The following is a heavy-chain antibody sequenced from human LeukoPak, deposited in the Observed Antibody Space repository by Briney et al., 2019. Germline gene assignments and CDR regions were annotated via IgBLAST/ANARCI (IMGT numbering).Heavy chain of an antibody. CDR1: GGSISSYY. CDR3: ARGAVPAAMPNGWFDP. CDR2: IYTSGST. J-gene: IGHJ5*02. Sequence: SETLSLTCTVSGGSISSYYWSWIRQPAGKGLEWIGRIYTSGSTNYNPSLKSRVTMSVDTSKNQFSLKLSSVTAADTAVYYCARGAVPAAMPNGWFDPWGQGTLVTVSS. D-gene: IGHD2-2*01. V-gene: IGHV4-4*07.